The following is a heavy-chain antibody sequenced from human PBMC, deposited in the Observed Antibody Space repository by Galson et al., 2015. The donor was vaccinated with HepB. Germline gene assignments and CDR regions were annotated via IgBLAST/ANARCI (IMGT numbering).Heavy chain of an antibody. CDR3: ARGAPPIFADYYYYMDV. CDR2: IYSGGST. D-gene: IGHD3-3*01. V-gene: IGHV3-53*01. Sequence: SLRLSCAASGSTVSSNYMSWVRQAPGKGLEWVSVIYSGGSTYYADSVKGRFTISRDNSKNTLYLQMNSLRAEDTAVDYCARGAPPIFADYYYYMDVWGKGTTVTVSS. J-gene: IGHJ6*03. CDR1: GSTVSSNY.